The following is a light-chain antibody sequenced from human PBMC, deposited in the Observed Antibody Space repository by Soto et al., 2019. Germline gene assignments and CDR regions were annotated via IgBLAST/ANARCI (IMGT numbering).Light chain of an antibody. J-gene: IGLJ1*01. CDR2: EVS. Sequence: QSALTQPASVSGSPGQSITISYTGTSSDVGAYNYVSWYQQHPGKAPKLMIYEVSNRPSGVSNRFSGSKSANTASLTISGLQAEDEADYYCSSYTTSSTLYVFGTGTKLTVL. V-gene: IGLV2-14*01. CDR3: SSYTTSSTLYV. CDR1: SSDVGAYNY.